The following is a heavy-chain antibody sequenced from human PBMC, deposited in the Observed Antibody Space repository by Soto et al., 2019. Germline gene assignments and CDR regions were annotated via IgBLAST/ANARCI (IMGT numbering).Heavy chain of an antibody. CDR3: ARCDVGDYVPPLDP. CDR2: ISVYNGHT. Sequence: QVHLMQSGAEVKRPGASVRVSCKASGYTFSSYDVSWVRQAPGQGLEFMGMISVYNGHTNYAQKFQSRDTLSTDTSTSTASMERRSLRDVDTAVYFCARCDVGDYVPPLDPWGQGTLVPVSA. CDR1: GYTFSSYD. J-gene: IGHJ5*02. V-gene: IGHV1-18*01. D-gene: IGHD4-17*01.